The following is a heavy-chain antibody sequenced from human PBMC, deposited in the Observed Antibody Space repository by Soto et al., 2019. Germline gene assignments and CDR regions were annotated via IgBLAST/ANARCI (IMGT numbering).Heavy chain of an antibody. D-gene: IGHD2-15*01. V-gene: IGHV4-4*02. CDR2: IYHSGST. J-gene: IGHJ5*02. CDR3: ARRPRARYCSGGSCYHNWFDP. Sequence: SETLSLTCAVSSGSISSSNWWSWVRQPPGKGLEWIGEIYHSGSTNYNPSLKSRVTISVDKSKNQFSLKLSSVTAADTAVYYCARRPRARYCSGGSCYHNWFDPWGQGTLVTVSS. CDR1: SGSISSSNW.